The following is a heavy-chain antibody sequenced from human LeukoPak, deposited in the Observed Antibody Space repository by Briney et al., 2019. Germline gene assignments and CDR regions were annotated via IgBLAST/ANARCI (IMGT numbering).Heavy chain of an antibody. V-gene: IGHV3-30*04. CDR2: ISYDGSNK. CDR1: GFTFSSYA. J-gene: IGHJ3*02. CDR3: ARGAGSSWSADAFDI. D-gene: IGHD6-13*01. Sequence: HPGGSLRLSCAASGFTFSSYAMHWVRQAPGKGLEWVAVISYDGSNKYYADSVKGRFTISRDNSKNTLYLQMNSLRAEDTAVYYCARGAGSSWSADAFDIWGQGTMVTVSS.